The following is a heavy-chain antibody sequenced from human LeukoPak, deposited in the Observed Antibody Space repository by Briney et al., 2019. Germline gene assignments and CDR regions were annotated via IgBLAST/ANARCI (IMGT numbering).Heavy chain of an antibody. J-gene: IGHJ4*02. CDR2: IHYSGST. Sequence: PSETLSLTCTVSGGSISGCYWSWIRQPPGKGLQWIGFIHYSGSTNYNPSLKSRLTISVDTSKNQFSLKLSSVTTADTAVYYCARYGSGSYHFDYWGQGTLVTVPS. CDR3: ARYGSGSYHFDY. CDR1: GGSISGCY. D-gene: IGHD3-10*01. V-gene: IGHV4-59*01.